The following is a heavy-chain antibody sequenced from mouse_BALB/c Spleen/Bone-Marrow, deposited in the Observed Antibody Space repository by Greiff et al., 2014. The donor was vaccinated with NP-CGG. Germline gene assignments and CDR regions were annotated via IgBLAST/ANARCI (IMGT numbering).Heavy chain of an antibody. Sequence: EVQLQQSGPDLVKPSQSLSLTYTVTGYSITSGYSWHWIRQFPGNKLEWMGYIHYSGTTNYNPSLKSRISITRDTSKNQFFLQLNSVTSDDTATYYCARQNDGYLYYAMDYWGQGTSVTVSS. CDR3: ARQNDGYLYYAMDY. CDR1: GYSITSGYS. J-gene: IGHJ4*01. D-gene: IGHD2-3*01. CDR2: IHYSGTT. V-gene: IGHV3-1*02.